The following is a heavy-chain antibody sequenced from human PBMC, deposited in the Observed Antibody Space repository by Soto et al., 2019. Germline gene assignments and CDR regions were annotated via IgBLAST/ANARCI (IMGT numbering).Heavy chain of an antibody. D-gene: IGHD7-27*01. CDR3: ARDTPLGLFDY. CDR2: IYHSGST. Sequence: QLQLQESGSGLVKPSQTLSLTCAVSGGSISSGGYSWSWIRQPPGKGLEWIGYIYHSGSTYYNPSLKSRVTISVDRSKNQFSLKLSSVTAADTAVYYCARDTPLGLFDYWGQGPLVTVSS. V-gene: IGHV4-30-2*01. CDR1: GGSISSGGYS. J-gene: IGHJ4*02.